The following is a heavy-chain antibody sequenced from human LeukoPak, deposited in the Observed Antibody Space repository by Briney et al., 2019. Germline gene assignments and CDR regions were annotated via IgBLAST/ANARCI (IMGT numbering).Heavy chain of an antibody. D-gene: IGHD6-13*01. Sequence: GASVKVSCKASGYTFTSYGISWVRQAPGQGLEWMGWISAYNGNTNYAQKLQGRVTMTRDTSTSTVYMELSSLRSEDTAVYYCARKERIAAAGKDYFDYWGQGTLVTVSS. J-gene: IGHJ4*02. CDR3: ARKERIAAAGKDYFDY. CDR2: ISAYNGNT. V-gene: IGHV1-18*01. CDR1: GYTFTSYG.